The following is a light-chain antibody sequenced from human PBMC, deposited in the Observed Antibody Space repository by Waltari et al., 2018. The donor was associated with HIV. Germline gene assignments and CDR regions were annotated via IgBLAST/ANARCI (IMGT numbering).Light chain of an antibody. CDR1: SSGVGGYNY. J-gene: IGLJ2*01. Sequence: QSALTQPASVSGSPGHSITISCTGASSGVGGYNYVSGYQQHPGKAPKLMIYDVHERPSGVSNRFRGSKSGNTASLTISGLQAEDEADYNCCSYAGSSTLLFGGGTKVTVL. CDR2: DVH. V-gene: IGLV2-23*02. CDR3: CSYAGSSTLL.